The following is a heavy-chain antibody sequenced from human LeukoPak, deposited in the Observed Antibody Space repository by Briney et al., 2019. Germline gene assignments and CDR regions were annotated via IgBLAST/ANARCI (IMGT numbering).Heavy chain of an antibody. V-gene: IGHV3-53*01. CDR2: IYSGGST. CDR1: GNYW. Sequence: GGSLRLSCAASGNYWMHWVRQAPGKGLEWVSVIYSGGSTYYADSVKGRFTISRDNSKNTLYLQMNSLRAEDTAVYYCASVNYYDSRGGYWGQGTLVTVSS. CDR3: ASVNYYDSRGGY. J-gene: IGHJ4*02. D-gene: IGHD3-22*01.